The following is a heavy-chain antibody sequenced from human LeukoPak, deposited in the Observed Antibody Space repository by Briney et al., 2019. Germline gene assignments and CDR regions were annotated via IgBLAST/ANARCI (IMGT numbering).Heavy chain of an antibody. D-gene: IGHD6-19*01. Sequence: APVKVSRKASGYTFTSYGISWVRQAPGQGLEWMGWISAYNGNTNYAQKLQGRVTMTTDTSTSTAYMELRSLRSDDTAVYYCAREDGVAGQFDYWGQGTLVTVSS. J-gene: IGHJ4*02. CDR1: GYTFTSYG. CDR3: AREDGVAGQFDY. V-gene: IGHV1-18*01. CDR2: ISAYNGNT.